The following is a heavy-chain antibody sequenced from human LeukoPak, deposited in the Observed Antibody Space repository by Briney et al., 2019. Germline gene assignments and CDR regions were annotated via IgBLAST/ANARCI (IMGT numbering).Heavy chain of an antibody. J-gene: IGHJ4*02. CDR1: GFTFSSSW. Sequence: GGSLRLSCVASGFTFSSSWMSWVRQAPGKGLEWVANIKQDGSEKQYVDSVKGRFTISRDNTKNSLFLQINRLRVEDTAVYYCARASSGWFHDWGQGTLVTVSS. D-gene: IGHD6-19*01. CDR2: IKQDGSEK. CDR3: ARASSGWFHD. V-gene: IGHV3-7*01.